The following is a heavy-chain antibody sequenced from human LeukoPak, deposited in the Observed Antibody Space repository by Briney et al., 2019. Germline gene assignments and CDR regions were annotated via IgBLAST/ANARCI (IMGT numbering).Heavy chain of an antibody. CDR2: INQGGSQK. V-gene: IGHV3-7*01. Sequence: PGGSLRLSCAASGFTSSNYWMSWVRQAPGKGLEWVGNINQGGSQKYYVDSVKGRFTLSRDIAENSLFLQLNNLRVDDTALYYCARGSTMDCYTFDIWGQGTLVTVSS. J-gene: IGHJ3*02. D-gene: IGHD2-21*01. CDR3: ARGSTMDCYTFDI. CDR1: GFTSSNYW.